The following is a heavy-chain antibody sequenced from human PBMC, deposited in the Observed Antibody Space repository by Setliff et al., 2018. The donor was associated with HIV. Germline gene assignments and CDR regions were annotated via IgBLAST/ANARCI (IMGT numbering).Heavy chain of an antibody. CDR3: ARKAGTTLHYHYYYMDV. V-gene: IGHV1-69*01. J-gene: IGHJ6*03. D-gene: IGHD1-7*01. CDR2: IVPVLNRA. CDR1: GYTFTDFY. Sequence: SVKVSCKASGYTFTDFYIHWVRQAPGQGLEWMGGIVPVLNRADYAQRFHGRVTITADESTNTVYMELRSLTPEDTAIYYCARKAGTTLHYHYYYMDVWGKGTTVTVSS.